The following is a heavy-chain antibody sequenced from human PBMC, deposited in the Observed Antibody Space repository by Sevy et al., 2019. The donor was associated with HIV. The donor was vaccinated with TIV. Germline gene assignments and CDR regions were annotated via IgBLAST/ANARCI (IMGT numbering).Heavy chain of an antibody. CDR1: GFTFGDYA. J-gene: IGHJ4*02. Sequence: GGSLRLSCTASGFTFGDYAMSWFRQAPGKGLEWVGFIRSKAYGGTTEYAASVKGRFTISRDDPKSIAYLQMNSLKTEDTAVYYCTRGHYYDSSAQGYWGQGTLVTVSS. V-gene: IGHV3-49*03. CDR2: IRSKAYGGTT. D-gene: IGHD3-22*01. CDR3: TRGHYYDSSAQGY.